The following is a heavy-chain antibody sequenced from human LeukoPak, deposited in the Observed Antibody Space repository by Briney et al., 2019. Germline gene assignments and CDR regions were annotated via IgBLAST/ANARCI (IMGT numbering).Heavy chain of an antibody. J-gene: IGHJ4*02. CDR2: IYYSGST. Sequence: SETLSLTCTVSGGSISSYYWSWIRQPPGKGLEWLGYIYYSGSTNYNPSLKSRVTISVDTSKNQFSLKLSSVTAADTAVYYCARSRWLQGFFDYWGQGTLVTVSS. CDR3: ARSRWLQGFFDY. D-gene: IGHD5-24*01. V-gene: IGHV4-59*01. CDR1: GGSISSYY.